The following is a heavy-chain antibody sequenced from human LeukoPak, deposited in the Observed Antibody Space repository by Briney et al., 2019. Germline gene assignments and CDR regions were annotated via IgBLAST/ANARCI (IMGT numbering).Heavy chain of an antibody. CDR3: ANLDY. CDR2: ISYDGSNK. Sequence: GRSLRLSCAASGFTFSSYGMHWVRQAPGKGLEWVAVISYDGSNKYYADSVKGRFTISGDNSKNTLYLQMNSLRAEDTAVYYCANLDYWGQGTLVTVSS. V-gene: IGHV3-30*18. CDR1: GFTFSSYG. J-gene: IGHJ4*02.